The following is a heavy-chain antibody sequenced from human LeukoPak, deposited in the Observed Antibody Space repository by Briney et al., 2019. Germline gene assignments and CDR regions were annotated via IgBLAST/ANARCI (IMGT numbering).Heavy chain of an antibody. CDR3: ARDVEVRAFDWLLSAPVFDH. D-gene: IGHD3-9*01. Sequence: GGSLRLSCAASGFTISDSSMCWIRHAPGQGLERGSYISTSGSTIYYADSVKGRFTISRGNAKNSLYLHMNNPRAEDTAVYYCARDVEVRAFDWLLSAPVFDHWGQGALVTVSS. CDR2: ISTSGSTI. V-gene: IGHV3-11*01. CDR1: GFTISDSS. J-gene: IGHJ4*02.